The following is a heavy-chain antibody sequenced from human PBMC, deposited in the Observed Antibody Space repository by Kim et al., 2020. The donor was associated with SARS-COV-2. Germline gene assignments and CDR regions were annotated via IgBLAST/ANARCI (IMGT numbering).Heavy chain of an antibody. J-gene: IGHJ4*02. CDR1: GDSISRSAYY. Sequence: SETLSLTCTVSGDSISRSAYYWGWVRQPPGKGLEWIGNIYESGSAYYSPSLKSRVTISVDPSKNRFSLKLSSVTAADTAIYYCTRDLSAAGKGDHWGQGT. CDR2: IYESGSA. CDR3: TRDLSAAGKGDH. D-gene: IGHD6-13*01. V-gene: IGHV4-39*07.